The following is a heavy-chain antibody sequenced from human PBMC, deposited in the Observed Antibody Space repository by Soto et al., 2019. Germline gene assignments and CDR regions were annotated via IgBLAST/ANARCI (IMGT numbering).Heavy chain of an antibody. CDR3: ARQWSDYGDYARNFDY. CDR1: GYSFTSYW. CDR2: IDPSDSYT. D-gene: IGHD4-17*01. V-gene: IGHV5-10-1*01. Sequence: PGESLKISCKGSGYSFTSYWISWVRQMPGKGLEWMGRIDPSDSYTNYSPSFQGHVTISADKSISTAYLQWSSLKASDTAMYYCARQWSDYGDYARNFDYWGQGTLVTVSS. J-gene: IGHJ4*02.